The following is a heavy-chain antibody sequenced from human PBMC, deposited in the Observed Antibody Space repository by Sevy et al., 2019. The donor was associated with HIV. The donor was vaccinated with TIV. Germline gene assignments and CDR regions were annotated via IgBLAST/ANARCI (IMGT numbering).Heavy chain of an antibody. D-gene: IGHD2-8*01. CDR3: AGGGCTRPYEY. V-gene: IGHV3-21*04. Sequence: GGSLRLSCAASGFAFYDYSMSWIRQAPGKGLEWVATLSFGCGKINYADSVKGRFTISRDNSKNSFYLQMDNLRVEDTAVYECAGGGCTRPYEYWGQGTLVTVSS. CDR2: LSFGCGKI. CDR1: GFAFYDYS. J-gene: IGHJ4*02.